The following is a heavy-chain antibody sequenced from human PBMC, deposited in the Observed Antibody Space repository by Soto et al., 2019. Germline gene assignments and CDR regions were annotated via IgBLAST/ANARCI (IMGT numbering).Heavy chain of an antibody. Sequence: SETLSLTCAVYGGSFSGYYWSWIRQPPGKGLEWIGEINHSGSTNYNPSLKIRVTISVDTSKNQFSLKLSSVTAADTAVYYCAREPTPYGSGSFHQAYYFDYWGQGTLVTVSS. J-gene: IGHJ4*02. CDR3: AREPTPYGSGSFHQAYYFDY. D-gene: IGHD3-10*01. CDR2: INHSGST. CDR1: GGSFSGYY. V-gene: IGHV4-34*01.